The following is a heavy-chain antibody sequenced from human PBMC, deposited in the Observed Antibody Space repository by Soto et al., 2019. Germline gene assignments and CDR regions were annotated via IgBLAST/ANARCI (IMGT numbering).Heavy chain of an antibody. J-gene: IGHJ5*02. CDR1: GGSCSDYY. V-gene: IGHV4-34*01. Sequence: PSETLSLTCAVYGGSCSDYYWSWIRQPPGKGLEWIGEINHSGSTNYNPSLKSRVTISVDTSKNQFSLKLSSVTAADTAVYYCARGPRIAAPTKNWFDPWGQGTLVTVSS. D-gene: IGHD6-6*01. CDR2: INHSGST. CDR3: ARGPRIAAPTKNWFDP.